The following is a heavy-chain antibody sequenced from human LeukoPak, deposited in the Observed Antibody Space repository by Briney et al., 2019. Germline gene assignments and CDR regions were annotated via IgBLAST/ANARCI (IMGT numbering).Heavy chain of an antibody. CDR2: INHSGST. CDR3: ARGLRVATITSDY. Sequence: SETLSLTCAVYGGSFSGYYWSWIRQPPGKGLEWIGEINHSGSTNYNPSLKSRVTISVDTSKNQFSLKLSSVTAADTAVYYCARGLRVATITSDYWGQGTLVTVSS. D-gene: IGHD5-24*01. V-gene: IGHV4-34*01. CDR1: GGSFSGYY. J-gene: IGHJ4*02.